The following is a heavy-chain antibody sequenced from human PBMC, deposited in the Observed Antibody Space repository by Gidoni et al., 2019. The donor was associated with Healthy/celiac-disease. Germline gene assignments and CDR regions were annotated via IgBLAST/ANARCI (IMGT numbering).Heavy chain of an antibody. V-gene: IGHV3-74*01. J-gene: IGHJ4*02. CDR2: INSDGSST. D-gene: IGHD3-22*01. Sequence: EVQLVESGGGLVQPGGPLRLSCAAPGFSSSTYWMHWVRQAPGKGLVCVSRINSDGSSTSYADSVKGRFTISRDNAKNTLYLQMNSLRAEDTAVYYCARVGYYYDSSGYSHFDYWGQGTLVTVSS. CDR3: ARVGYYYDSSGYSHFDY. CDR1: GFSSSTYW.